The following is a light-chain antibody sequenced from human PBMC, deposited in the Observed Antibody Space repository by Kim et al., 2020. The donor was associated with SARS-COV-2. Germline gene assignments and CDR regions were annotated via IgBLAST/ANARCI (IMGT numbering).Light chain of an antibody. CDR1: QSINNW. V-gene: IGKV1-5*03. J-gene: IGKJ1*01. Sequence: DIQMTQSPSTLSASVGDRVTITCRASQSINNWLAWYQQKPGKAPRLLIYRASSLESGVPSRFSGSGSGTEFTPTINSLQPDDFATYYCQQYNGYWTFGQGTKVDIK. CDR3: QQYNGYWT. CDR2: RAS.